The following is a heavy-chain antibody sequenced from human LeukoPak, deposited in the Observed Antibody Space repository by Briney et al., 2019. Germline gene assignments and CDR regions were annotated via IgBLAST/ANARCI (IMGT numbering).Heavy chain of an antibody. D-gene: IGHD5-18*01. CDR1: GYTLTGYY. CDR3: ARESGNSGYSYGFDY. CDR2: INPNSCGT. J-gene: IGHJ4*02. V-gene: IGHV1-2*02. Sequence: ASVTVSCKASGYTLTGYYMHWVRQAPGQGLEWMGWINPNSCGTHYAQKFQGRVTMTRDTSISPAYMELSRLRSDDTAVYYCARESGNSGYSYGFDYWGQGTLVTVSA.